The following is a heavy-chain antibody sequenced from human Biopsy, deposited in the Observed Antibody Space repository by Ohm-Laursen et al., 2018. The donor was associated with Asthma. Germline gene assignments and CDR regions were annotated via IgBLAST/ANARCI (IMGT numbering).Heavy chain of an antibody. V-gene: IGHV4-30-4*02. CDR3: ARASVAASSNGFDP. Sequence: SDTLSLTCTVSGASIKTDDHYWSWLRQPPGKGLEWFGFIHYSGSTSCNPSLKGGVTISVDTSKNQFSLKLSSVTAADTAVYYCARASVAASSNGFDPWGQGTLVTVSS. J-gene: IGHJ5*02. CDR2: IHYSGST. D-gene: IGHD6-19*01. CDR1: GASIKTDDHY.